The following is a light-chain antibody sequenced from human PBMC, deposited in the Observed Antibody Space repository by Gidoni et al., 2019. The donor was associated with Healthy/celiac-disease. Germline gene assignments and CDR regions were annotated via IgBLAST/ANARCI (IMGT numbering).Light chain of an antibody. J-gene: IGKJ1*01. V-gene: IGKV1-39*01. Sequence: DIQMTQSPSSLSASVGDRVPITCRASQSISSYLNWYQQKPGKAPKLLIYAASSLQSGVPSRFSGSGSGTDFTLTISSLQPEDFATYYCQQSYSTPPWTFGQXTKVEIK. CDR1: QSISSY. CDR2: AAS. CDR3: QQSYSTPPWT.